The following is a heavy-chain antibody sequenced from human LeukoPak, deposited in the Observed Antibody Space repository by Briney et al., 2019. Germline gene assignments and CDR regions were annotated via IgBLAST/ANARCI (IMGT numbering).Heavy chain of an antibody. V-gene: IGHV4-59*01. CDR3: ARLVPAAWWFDP. J-gene: IGHJ5*02. D-gene: IGHD2-2*01. Sequence: PSETLSLTCTVSGGSISSYYWSWIRQPPGKGLEWIGYIYYSGSTNYNPSLKSRVTISVDTSKNQFSPKLSSVTAADTAVYYCARLVPAAWWFDPWGQGTLVTVSS. CDR2: IYYSGST. CDR1: GGSISSYY.